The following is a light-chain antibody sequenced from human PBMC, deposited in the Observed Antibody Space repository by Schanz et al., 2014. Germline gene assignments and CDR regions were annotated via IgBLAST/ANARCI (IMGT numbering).Light chain of an antibody. Sequence: VLTQSPGTLSLSPGERATLSCRASQSVSTTFLAWYQQKPGQAPRLLIYDASNRATGIPARFSGSGSGTDFTLTISSLEPEDFAVYYCQKYGSSPSTFGQGTKLEIK. CDR3: QKYGSSPST. CDR2: DAS. V-gene: IGKV3-20*01. CDR1: QSVSTTF. J-gene: IGKJ2*01.